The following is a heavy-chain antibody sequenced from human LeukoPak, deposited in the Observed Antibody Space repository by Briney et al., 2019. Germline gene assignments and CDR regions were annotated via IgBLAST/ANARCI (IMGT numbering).Heavy chain of an antibody. V-gene: IGHV3-74*01. J-gene: IGHJ4*02. D-gene: IGHD6-19*01. CDR1: GFTFSSYW. CDR3: ARTDSSGWFDY. Sequence: GGSLRLSCAASGFTFSSYWMHWVRQAPGKGLVWVSRINSDGSSTSYADSVKGRFTISRDNSKNTLYLQMNSLRAEDTAVYYCARTDSSGWFDYWGQGTLVTVSS. CDR2: INSDGSST.